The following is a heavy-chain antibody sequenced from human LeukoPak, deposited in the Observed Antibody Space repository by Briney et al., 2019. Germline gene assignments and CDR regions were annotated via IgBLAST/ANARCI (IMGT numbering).Heavy chain of an antibody. D-gene: IGHD3-16*01. Sequence: ASVKVSCETSGYTFTDYYIHWVRQAPGQGLEWMGWINPNSGATNFPLEFRGRVTMTRDASISTAYMELNSLTSDDTAIYYCARNLYLGTSLPYYYYYYMDVWGEGTTVTVSS. CDR1: GYTFTDYY. CDR2: INPNSGAT. CDR3: ARNLYLGTSLPYYYYYYMDV. J-gene: IGHJ6*03. V-gene: IGHV1-2*02.